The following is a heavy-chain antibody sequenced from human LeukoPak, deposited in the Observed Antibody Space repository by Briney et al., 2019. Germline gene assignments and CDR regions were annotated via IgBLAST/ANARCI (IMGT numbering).Heavy chain of an antibody. V-gene: IGHV4-39*01. CDR3: ASPDGDNYYFDY. CDR1: GGSISSSSYY. Sequence: SETLSLTCTVSGGSISSSSYYWGWIRQPPGKGLEWIGSIYYSGSTYYNPSLKSRVTISVDTSKNQFSLKLSSVTAADTAVYYCASPDGDNYYFDYWGQGPLVTVSS. CDR2: IYYSGST. J-gene: IGHJ4*02. D-gene: IGHD4-17*01.